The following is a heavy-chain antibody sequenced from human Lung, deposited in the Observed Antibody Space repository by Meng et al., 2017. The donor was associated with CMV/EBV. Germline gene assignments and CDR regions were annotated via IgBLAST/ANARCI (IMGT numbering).Heavy chain of an antibody. J-gene: IGHJ6*02. Sequence: SETLSLXCAISGDSVSSNSAAWNWIRQSPSRGLEWLGRTYYRSKWYDDYAMAVKSRITINPDTSKNQFSLQLNSVTPEDTAVYYCARDYYDSGAYYYTEEYYHGLDVWGQGTRVTVSS. V-gene: IGHV6-1*01. CDR1: GDSVSSNSAA. CDR2: TYYRSKWYD. D-gene: IGHD3-22*01. CDR3: ARDYYDSGAYYYTEEYYHGLDV.